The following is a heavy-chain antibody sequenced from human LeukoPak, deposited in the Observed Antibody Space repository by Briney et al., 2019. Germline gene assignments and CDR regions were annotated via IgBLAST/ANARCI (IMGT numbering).Heavy chain of an antibody. D-gene: IGHD2-15*01. CDR3: AKDLSGRGYSDY. CDR2: ISGRGGRT. CDR1: GFTFSRYG. Sequence: PGGTLRLSCAASGFTFSRYGMSWVRQAPAKGLAWVSAISGRGGRTYYAESVKGRFTISRGPSQIPLYLQMNSQRDEDTADYCCAKDLSGRGYSDYGSQGSLVTVSS. V-gene: IGHV3-23*01. J-gene: IGHJ4*02.